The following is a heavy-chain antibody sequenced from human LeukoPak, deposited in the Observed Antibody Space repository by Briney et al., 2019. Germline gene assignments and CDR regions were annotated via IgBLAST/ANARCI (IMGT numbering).Heavy chain of an antibody. CDR2: ISAYNGDT. Sequence: ASVKVSCKASDYTFSNYGYNWVRQAPVQGLEWMGCISAYNGDTNHAQKFQGRLTMTTDASTRTAYMELKSLRSDDTAVYYCAREGSCSGGNCRLDYWGQGTLVTVFS. V-gene: IGHV1-18*01. J-gene: IGHJ4*02. CDR1: DYTFSNYG. CDR3: AREGSCSGGNCRLDY. D-gene: IGHD2-15*01.